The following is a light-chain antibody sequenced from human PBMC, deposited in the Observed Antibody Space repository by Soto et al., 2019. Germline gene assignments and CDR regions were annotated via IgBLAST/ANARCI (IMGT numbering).Light chain of an antibody. V-gene: IGLV1-44*01. CDR3: SVWDDSLNGVV. J-gene: IGLJ3*02. CDR2: LND. CDR1: SSNIGINT. Sequence: QSVLTQPPSASGTPGQRVTISCSGSSSNIGINTVNWYQQFPGTAPKVLIYLNDQRPSGVPDRFSGSKSGTSASLAISGLQSEDEADYYCSVWDDSLNGVVFGGGTNLTVL.